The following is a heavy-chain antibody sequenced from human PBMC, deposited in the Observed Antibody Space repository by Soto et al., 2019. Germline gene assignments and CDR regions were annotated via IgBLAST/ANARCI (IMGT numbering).Heavy chain of an antibody. CDR1: GGSISSYY. D-gene: IGHD6-19*01. Sequence: SETLSLTCTVSGGSISSYYWSWIRQPPGKGLEWIGYIYNSGSTNYNPSLKSRVTISVDMSKNQFSLKLNSVTAADTAVYYCARHESSGWHYFDYWGQGTLVTVSS. J-gene: IGHJ4*02. CDR3: ARHESSGWHYFDY. V-gene: IGHV4-59*08. CDR2: IYNSGST.